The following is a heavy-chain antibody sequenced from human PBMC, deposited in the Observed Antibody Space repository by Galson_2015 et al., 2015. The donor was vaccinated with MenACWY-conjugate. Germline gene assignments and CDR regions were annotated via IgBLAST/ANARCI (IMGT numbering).Heavy chain of an antibody. CDR2: INDNSGAK. CDR1: GFIFSSYS. J-gene: IGHJ4*02. Sequence: SLRLSCAASGFIFSSYSMNWVRQAPGKGLEWVANINDNSGAKYYADSVKGRFTISRDNAKNSLYLEMNTLRVEDTAVYYCARAPDTSSKIDYWGPGTLITVSS. V-gene: IGHV3-48*04. CDR3: ARAPDTSSKIDY. D-gene: IGHD4-11*01.